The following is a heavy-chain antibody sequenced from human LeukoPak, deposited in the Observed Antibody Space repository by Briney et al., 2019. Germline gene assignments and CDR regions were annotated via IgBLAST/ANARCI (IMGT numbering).Heavy chain of an antibody. Sequence: GGSLRLSCAASGFTFSSYAMHRVRQAPGKGLEWVAVISYDGSNKYYADSVKGRFTISRDNSKNTLYLQMNSLRAEDTAVYYCAKPFGEIDYWGQGTLVTVSS. V-gene: IGHV3-30-3*01. CDR2: ISYDGSNK. J-gene: IGHJ4*02. CDR1: GFTFSSYA. D-gene: IGHD3-10*01. CDR3: AKPFGEIDY.